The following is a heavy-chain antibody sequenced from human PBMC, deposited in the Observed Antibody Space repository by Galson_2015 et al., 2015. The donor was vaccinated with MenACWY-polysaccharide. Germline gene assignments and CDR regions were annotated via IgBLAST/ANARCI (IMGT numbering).Heavy chain of an antibody. CDR3: ARRQYYDFWSGRGGGLDV. Sequence: SVKVSCKASGYTFTSYDVIWVRQATGQGLEWMGRMNPKSGNTGYLQKFQGRVTMTRNTSTTTAYMDLSSLRSEDTAVYYCARRQYYDFWSGRGGGLDVWGQGTTITVSS. D-gene: IGHD3-3*01. V-gene: IGHV1-8*01. CDR2: MNPKSGNT. CDR1: GYTFTSYD. J-gene: IGHJ6*02.